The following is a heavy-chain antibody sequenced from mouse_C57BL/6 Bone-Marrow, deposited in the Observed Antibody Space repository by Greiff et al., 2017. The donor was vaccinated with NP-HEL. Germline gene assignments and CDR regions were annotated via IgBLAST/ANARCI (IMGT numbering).Heavy chain of an antibody. CDR1: GYSFTGYF. CDR2: INPYNGDT. J-gene: IGHJ1*03. V-gene: IGHV1-20*01. D-gene: IGHD2-4*01. CDR3: ATYDYDGAFDV. Sequence: VQLQQSGPELVKPGDSVKISCKASGYSFTGYFMNWVMQSHGKSLEWIGRINPYNGDTFYNQKFKGKATLTVDKSSSTAHMELRSLTSEDSAVYYCATYDYDGAFDVWGTGTTVTVSS.